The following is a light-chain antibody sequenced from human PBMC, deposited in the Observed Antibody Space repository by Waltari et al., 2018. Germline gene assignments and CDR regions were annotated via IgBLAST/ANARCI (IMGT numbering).Light chain of an antibody. CDR2: DDR. V-gene: IGLV3-21*02. Sequence: SSVLTQPPSVSVAPGQTAHITCGGNKLARTILHWYQQKPGQAPVLVVDDDRARPSGIPERFSGSNSGNTAALTISRVEAGDEADYFCQVWDSSGDPVIFGGGTKLTVL. CDR1: KLARTI. CDR3: QVWDSSGDPVI. J-gene: IGLJ2*01.